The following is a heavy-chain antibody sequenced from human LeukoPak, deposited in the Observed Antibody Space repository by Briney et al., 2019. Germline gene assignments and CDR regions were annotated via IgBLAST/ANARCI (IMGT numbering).Heavy chain of an antibody. D-gene: IGHD6-13*01. V-gene: IGHV3-48*03. CDR3: AKVGAAAGLDY. CDR2: ISSSGSTI. CDR1: GFTFSSYE. Sequence: GGSLRLSCAASGFTFSSYEMNWVRQAPGKGLEWVSYISSSGSTIYYADSVKGRFTISRDNSKNTLYLQMNSLRAEDTAVYYCAKVGAAAGLDYWGQGTLVTVSS. J-gene: IGHJ4*02.